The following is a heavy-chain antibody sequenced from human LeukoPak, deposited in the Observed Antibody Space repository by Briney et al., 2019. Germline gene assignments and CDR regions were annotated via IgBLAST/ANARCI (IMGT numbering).Heavy chain of an antibody. V-gene: IGHV3-23*01. CDR3: AKRLYLEELPGSFFDH. Sequence: PGGSLRLSCAASGFTFDNYAMSWVRQVSGKGLERVSAVSAGGITHYGDSVRGRFTVSRDNSRNTLYLEMDNLRVEDTAVYYCAKRLYLEELPGSFFDHWGQGTLVTVSS. J-gene: IGHJ4*02. CDR1: GFTFDNYA. D-gene: IGHD1/OR15-1a*01. CDR2: VSAGGIT.